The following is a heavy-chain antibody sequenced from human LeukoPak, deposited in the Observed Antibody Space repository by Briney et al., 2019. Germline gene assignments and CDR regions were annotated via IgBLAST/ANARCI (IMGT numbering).Heavy chain of an antibody. Sequence: GGSLRLSCAASGFTFSSYGMSWVRQAPGKGLEWVSTISGSGGSTYYADSVKGRFTISRDNSKNTLYLQMNSLRAEDTAVYYCAKDLGYSSSWYFPYWGQGTLVTVSS. CDR3: AKDLGYSSSWYFPY. CDR1: GFTFSSYG. D-gene: IGHD6-13*01. J-gene: IGHJ4*02. CDR2: ISGSGGST. V-gene: IGHV3-23*01.